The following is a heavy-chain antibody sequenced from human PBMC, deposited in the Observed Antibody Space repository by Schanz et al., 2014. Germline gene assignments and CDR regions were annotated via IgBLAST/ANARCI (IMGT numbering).Heavy chain of an antibody. J-gene: IGHJ4*02. CDR3: TKGRTFGR. Sequence: QVQLVQSGSEVKKPGDSVKVSCETSGYSFTKYGINWVRQAPGQGLEWMGRIIPILGITNVAQTFQDRVTITADKSTSTAYMELSSLRSEDTAVYYCTKGRTFGRWGQGTLVTVSS. CDR1: GYSFTKYG. CDR2: IIPILGIT. D-gene: IGHD3-16*01. V-gene: IGHV1-69*04.